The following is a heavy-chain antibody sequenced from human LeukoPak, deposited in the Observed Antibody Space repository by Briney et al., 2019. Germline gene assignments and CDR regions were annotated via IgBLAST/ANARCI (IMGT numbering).Heavy chain of an antibody. J-gene: IGHJ4*02. CDR3: ARDLEALAAIDY. CDR2: INPNRGGT. V-gene: IGHV1-2*06. D-gene: IGHD2-15*01. Sequence: ASVKVSCKASGYCFTGYYIHWVPQAPGQGREWMGRINPNRGGTNYAQQSQVRLTRYRDTSISTAYMELSRLKSDDTAVYFCARDLEALAAIDYWGQGTLVTVSS. CDR1: GYCFTGYY.